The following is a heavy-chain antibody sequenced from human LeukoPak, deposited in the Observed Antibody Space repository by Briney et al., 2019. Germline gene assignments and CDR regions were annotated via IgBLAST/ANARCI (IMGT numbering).Heavy chain of an antibody. J-gene: IGHJ5*02. CDR3: ARVSVWFGEPLGWFDP. Sequence: GRSLRLSCAASGFTFSSYAMHWGRQAPGKGLEWVAVISYDGSNKYYADSVKGRFTISRDNSKNTLYLQMNSLRAEDTAVYYCARVSVWFGEPLGWFDPWGQGTLVTVSS. CDR2: ISYDGSNK. CDR1: GFTFSSYA. V-gene: IGHV3-30*04. D-gene: IGHD3-10*01.